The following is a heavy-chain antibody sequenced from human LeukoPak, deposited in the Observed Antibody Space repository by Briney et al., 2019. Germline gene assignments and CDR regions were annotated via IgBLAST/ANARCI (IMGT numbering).Heavy chain of an antibody. CDR1: GGSFSGYY. CDR3: ARVQKQWLVTLPYYYYGMDV. Sequence: SETLSLTCAVYGGSFSGYYWSWIRQPPGKGLEWIGEINHSGSTNYNPSLKSRVTISVDTSKNQFSLKLSSVTAADTAVYYCARVQKQWLVTLPYYYYGMDVWGQGTTVTVSS. D-gene: IGHD6-19*01. V-gene: IGHV4-34*01. J-gene: IGHJ6*02. CDR2: INHSGST.